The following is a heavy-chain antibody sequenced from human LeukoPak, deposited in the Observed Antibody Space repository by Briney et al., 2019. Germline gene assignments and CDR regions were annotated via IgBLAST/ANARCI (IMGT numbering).Heavy chain of an antibody. CDR1: GFTFSSYT. J-gene: IGHJ4*02. CDR3: ARGQYGVGIGY. CDR2: ITRSSSNI. V-gene: IGHV3-48*01. D-gene: IGHD4-17*01. Sequence: GGSLRLSCAASGFTFSSYTMNWVRQAPGKGLEWVSDITRSSSNINYADSVKGRFTISRDNAKNSLYLQMNSLRVEDTGVYYCARGQYGVGIGYWGQGTLVTVSS.